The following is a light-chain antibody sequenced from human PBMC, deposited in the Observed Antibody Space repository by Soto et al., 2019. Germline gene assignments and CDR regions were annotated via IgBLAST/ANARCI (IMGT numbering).Light chain of an antibody. J-gene: IGKJ3*01. V-gene: IGKV1-27*01. CDR2: DAS. Sequence: DIQMTQSPSSLSTSIGDRVTITCRASQGISSSLAWYQQKPGKVPSLLIYDASTLQSGVPSRFSGSGSGTDFTLTISSLQPEDVATDYCQNYKSAPYTFGPGTKVDIK. CDR1: QGISSS. CDR3: QNYKSAPYT.